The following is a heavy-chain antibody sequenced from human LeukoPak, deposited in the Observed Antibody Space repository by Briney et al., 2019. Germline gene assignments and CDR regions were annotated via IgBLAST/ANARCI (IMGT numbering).Heavy chain of an antibody. CDR1: GGSLTGYY. J-gene: IGHJ4*02. V-gene: IGHV4-59*01. D-gene: IGHD3-10*01. CDR2: IYYSGST. Sequence: PSETLSLTCTVSGGSLTGYYWTWIRQPPGKGLEWMGYIYYSGSTKYDPSLKSRVTISVDTSKNQFSLKLSSVTAADTAVYYCARVGTYGSGSYLSWLDYWGQGTLVTVSS. CDR3: ARVGTYGSGSYLSWLDY.